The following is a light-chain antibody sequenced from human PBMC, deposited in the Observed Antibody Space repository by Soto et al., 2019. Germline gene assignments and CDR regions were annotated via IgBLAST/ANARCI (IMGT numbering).Light chain of an antibody. V-gene: IGKV3D-20*02. CDR2: GTS. CDR1: QSIDNNH. CDR3: QQRSNWPFT. J-gene: IGKJ3*01. Sequence: EIALTQSPGTLSLSPGERVTLSCRASQSIDNNHLAWYQQKPGQAPRLLIHGTSNRATGIPDRFSGSGSGTDFTLTFSRLEPEDFAVYYCQQRSNWPFTFGPGTKVDIK.